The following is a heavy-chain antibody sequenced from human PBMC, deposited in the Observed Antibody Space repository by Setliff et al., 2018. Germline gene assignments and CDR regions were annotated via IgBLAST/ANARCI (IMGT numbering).Heavy chain of an antibody. CDR1: GYSFTSNW. J-gene: IGHJ1*01. Sequence: GESLKISCVGSGYSFTSNWIAWVRQMPGKGLDWMGIIYPGDSETRYSPSFQGRVTTSVDKSISTAYLQWGSLRASDSAIYYCASLQAAQYFQYWGQGTLVTVS. CDR3: ASLQAAQYFQY. V-gene: IGHV5-51*01. CDR2: IYPGDSET.